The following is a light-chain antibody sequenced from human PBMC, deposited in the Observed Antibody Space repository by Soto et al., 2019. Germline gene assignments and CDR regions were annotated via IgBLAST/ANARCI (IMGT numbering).Light chain of an antibody. CDR1: QNRGAY. V-gene: IGKV1-39*01. CDR3: QQTCSTQIS. Sequence: DIQMTQSPPSLSAPAGDIVTITCRASQNRGAYLSWYQQRPGKALKVLFYSSSILHSAASSRFSGGGSGTDFTLTISDLQPEDFDTYYCQQTCSTQISFGGGTTVEIK. J-gene: IGKJ4*02. CDR2: SSS.